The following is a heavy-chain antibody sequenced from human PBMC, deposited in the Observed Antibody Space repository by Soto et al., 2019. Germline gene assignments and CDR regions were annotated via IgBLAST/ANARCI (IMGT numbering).Heavy chain of an antibody. V-gene: IGHV5-51*01. Sequence: GESLKISCKGSGYTFSGYWIGWVRQMPGKGLEWMGIIYPGDSDTRYSPSFQGQVTMSVDKSINTAYLQWSSLRPSDTATYYCARHLSSGWDGADYWGQGTLVTVSS. CDR3: ARHLSSGWDGADY. CDR1: GYTFSGYW. D-gene: IGHD6-19*01. J-gene: IGHJ4*02. CDR2: IYPGDSDT.